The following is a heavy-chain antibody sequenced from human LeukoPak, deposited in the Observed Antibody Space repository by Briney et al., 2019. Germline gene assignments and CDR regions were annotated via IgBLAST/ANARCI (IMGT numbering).Heavy chain of an antibody. Sequence: PGGSLRLSCAAAGFTVSSYGRHWVRQAPGKGLEWVAFIRYDGSNKYYADSVKGRFTISRDNSKNTLYLQMNSLRAEATAVSYCAKDTHSRHSIVVVVAATDYWGQGTLVTVSS. CDR2: IRYDGSNK. CDR1: GFTVSSYG. CDR3: AKDTHSRHSIVVVVAATDY. V-gene: IGHV3-30*02. D-gene: IGHD2-15*01. J-gene: IGHJ4*02.